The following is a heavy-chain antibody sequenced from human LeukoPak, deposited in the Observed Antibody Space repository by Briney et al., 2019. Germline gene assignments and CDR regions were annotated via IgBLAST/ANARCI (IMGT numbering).Heavy chain of an antibody. D-gene: IGHD2-2*01. V-gene: IGHV4-39*01. CDR3: VRRAHVDMPV. Sequence: EPSETLSLTCTVSGGSFSSSSYYWAWIRRPPGKGLEWIGSFYYGGSTYYNPSLKSRVTVSVDTSKNQFSLRLTSVSAADTAFYYCVRRAHVDMPVWGQGTLVTVSS. CDR2: FYYGGST. J-gene: IGHJ3*01. CDR1: GGSFSSSSYY.